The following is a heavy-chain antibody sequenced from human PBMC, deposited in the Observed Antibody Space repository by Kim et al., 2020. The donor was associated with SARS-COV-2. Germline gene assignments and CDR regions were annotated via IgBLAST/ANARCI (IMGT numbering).Heavy chain of an antibody. CDR2: IYYSGST. CDR3: ASLSSIAARLLDY. V-gene: IGHV4-30-4*01. J-gene: IGHJ4*02. CDR1: GGSISSGDYY. Sequence: SETLSLTCTVSGGSISSGDYYWSWIRQPPGKGLEWIGYIYYSGSTYYNPSLKSRVTISVDTSKNQFSLKLSSVTAADTAVYYCASLSSIAARLLDYWGQGTLVTVSS. D-gene: IGHD6-6*01.